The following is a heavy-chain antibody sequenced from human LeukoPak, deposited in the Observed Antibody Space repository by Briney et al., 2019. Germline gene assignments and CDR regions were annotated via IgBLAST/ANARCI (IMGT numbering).Heavy chain of an antibody. J-gene: IGHJ4*02. CDR1: AFTFNNHA. CDR3: AKDQGYSYYYLDY. Sequence: GGSLRLSCAASAFTFNNHAMSWVRQAPGKGLEWVSGINGNGASTYYSDSVKGRFTISRDNSKNTLYLQMSSPRAEDTAIYYCAKDQGYSYYYLDYWGQGTLVTVSS. D-gene: IGHD5-18*01. V-gene: IGHV3-23*01. CDR2: INGNGAST.